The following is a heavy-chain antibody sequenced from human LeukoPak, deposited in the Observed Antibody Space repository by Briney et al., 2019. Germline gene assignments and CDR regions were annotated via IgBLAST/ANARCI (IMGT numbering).Heavy chain of an antibody. D-gene: IGHD4-11*01. J-gene: IGHJ4*01. Sequence: HPGGSLRLSCAASGFIFSHYGMHWVRQAPGKGLEWVAVTWSDASNRFYAGSVKGRFTISRDNSQNTLFLQMKSLRAEDTAMYYCARDAQRGFDYSNSLKYWGHGTLVTVSS. CDR2: TWSDASNR. CDR1: GFIFSHYG. CDR3: ARDAQRGFDYSNSLKY. V-gene: IGHV3-33*01.